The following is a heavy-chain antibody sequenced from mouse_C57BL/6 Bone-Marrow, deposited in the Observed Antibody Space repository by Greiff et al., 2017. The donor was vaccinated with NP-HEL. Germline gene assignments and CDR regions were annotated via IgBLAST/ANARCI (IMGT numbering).Heavy chain of an antibody. CDR1: GFTFTDYY. J-gene: IGHJ3*01. V-gene: IGHV7-3*01. Sequence: EVKLMESGGGLVQPGGSLSLSCAASGFTFTDYYMSWVRQPPGKALEWLGFIRNKANGYTTEYSASVKGRFTISRDNSQSILYLQMNALRAEDSATYYCARNDGRYDWFAYWGQGTLVTVSA. D-gene: IGHD1-1*02. CDR2: IRNKANGYTT. CDR3: ARNDGRYDWFAY.